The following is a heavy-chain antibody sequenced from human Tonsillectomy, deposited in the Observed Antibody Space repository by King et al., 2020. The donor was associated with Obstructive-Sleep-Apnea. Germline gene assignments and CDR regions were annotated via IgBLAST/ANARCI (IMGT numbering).Heavy chain of an antibody. Sequence: QLVQSGAEVKKPGESLRISCKGAGYIFTSSWISWVRQMPGKGLEWMGSIYPSDSYTNYSPSFQGHVTISADKSIRTAYLQWCRLKASDTAMYYCARSGSYYGGVDYWGQGTLVTVSS. CDR3: ARSGSYYGGVDY. V-gene: IGHV5-10-1*01. CDR1: GYIFTSSW. D-gene: IGHD1-26*01. J-gene: IGHJ4*02. CDR2: IYPSDSYT.